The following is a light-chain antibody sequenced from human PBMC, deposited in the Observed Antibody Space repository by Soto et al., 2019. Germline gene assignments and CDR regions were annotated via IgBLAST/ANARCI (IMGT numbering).Light chain of an antibody. CDR1: QGIRNF. J-gene: IGKJ5*01. CDR3: QKYSSVIT. Sequence: DIQMTQSPSSLSASVGDRVTITCRASQGIRNFLAWYQQKPGKVPKLLISAVSTLESGVPSRFSGSGSGTDFTLTITSLQPEDVATYYCQKYSSVITFGQGTRLEIK. V-gene: IGKV1-27*01. CDR2: AVS.